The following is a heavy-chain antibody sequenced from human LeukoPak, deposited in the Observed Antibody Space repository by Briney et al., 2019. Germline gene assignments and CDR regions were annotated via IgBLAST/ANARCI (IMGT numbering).Heavy chain of an antibody. V-gene: IGHV4-39*07. Sequence: SETLSLTCTVSGDSISSSSYYWGWIRQPPGKGLEWIGSIYYSGSTYYNPSLKSRVTISVDTSKNQFSLKLSSVTAADTAVYYCAREEADGLLFDYWGQGTLVTVSS. CDR3: AREEADGLLFDY. D-gene: IGHD1-26*01. CDR2: IYYSGST. CDR1: GDSISSSSYY. J-gene: IGHJ4*02.